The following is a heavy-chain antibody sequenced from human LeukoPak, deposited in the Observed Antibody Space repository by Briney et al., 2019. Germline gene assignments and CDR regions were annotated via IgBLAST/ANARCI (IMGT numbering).Heavy chain of an antibody. CDR1: GEFFSGFY. CDR2: INHSGTT. V-gene: IGHV4-34*01. D-gene: IGHD3-10*01. CDR3: ARLPLGAFGEVLNFDL. J-gene: IGHJ4*02. Sequence: SETLSLTCDVHGEFFSGFYWSWIRQSPGKGLEWIGDINHSGTTKHNPSLKSRVTLLIDTSKNHFSLKVNSVTAADTAVYYCARLPLGAFGEVLNFDLWGQGTVVTVSS.